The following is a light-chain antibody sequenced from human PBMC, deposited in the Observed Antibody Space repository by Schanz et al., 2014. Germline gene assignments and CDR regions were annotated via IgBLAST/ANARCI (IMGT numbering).Light chain of an antibody. J-gene: IGLJ2*01. CDR2: DVS. CDR3: CSYAGSNNWRV. CDR1: SSDVGGYNY. V-gene: IGLV2-11*01. Sequence: QSALTQPRSVSGSPGQSVTISCTGTSSDVGGYNYVSWYQQHPGKAPKLMIYDVSKRPSGVPDRFSGSKSGNTASLTISRLQAEDEADYYCCSYAGSNNWRVFGGGTKLTVL.